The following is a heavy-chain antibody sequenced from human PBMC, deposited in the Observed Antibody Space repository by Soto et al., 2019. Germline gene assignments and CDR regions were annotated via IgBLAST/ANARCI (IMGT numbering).Heavy chain of an antibody. CDR1: GFTFNRYA. D-gene: IGHD6-19*01. V-gene: IGHV3-30-3*01. Sequence: QVQLLESGGGVVQPGRSLRLSCAVSGFTFNRYAFHWVRQAPGKGLEWVSVISYAGREIYYADPVKGRFTISRDSSNNMVYLYMNSLRPDDTAVYYCARDPVAVTGSFVDSWGQGTLVTVSS. J-gene: IGHJ4*02. CDR2: ISYAGREI. CDR3: ARDPVAVTGSFVDS.